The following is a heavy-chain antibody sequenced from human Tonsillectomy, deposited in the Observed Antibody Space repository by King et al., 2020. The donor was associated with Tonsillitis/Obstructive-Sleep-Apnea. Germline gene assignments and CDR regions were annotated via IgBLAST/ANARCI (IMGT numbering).Heavy chain of an antibody. J-gene: IGHJ4*02. CDR1: GGSFSGYY. Sequence: VQLQQWGAGLLKPSETLSLTCAVYGGSFSGYYWSWIRQPPGKGLEWIGEINHSGGTNYNPSLKSRVTISVDTSRNQFSLKLSSVTAADTAVYYCATDYDILTAYYYWGQGTRSPSPQ. D-gene: IGHD3-9*01. CDR2: INHSGGT. V-gene: IGHV4-34*01. CDR3: ATDYDILTAYYY.